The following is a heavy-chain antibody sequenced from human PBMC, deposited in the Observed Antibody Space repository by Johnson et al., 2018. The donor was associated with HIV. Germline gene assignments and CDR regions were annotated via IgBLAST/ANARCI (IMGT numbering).Heavy chain of an antibody. D-gene: IGHD3-3*02. CDR2: ISYDGSNK. V-gene: IGHV3-30*18. J-gene: IGHJ3*02. Sequence: QVQLVESGGGVVQPGRSQRLSCVASGFTFSNYDMDWVRQAPGTGLEWVVSISYDGSNKYYADSVKGRFTISRDNSNNTLDLQMSSLRTEDTGVYYCAKAFCPGCDAFDIWGQGTMVTVSS. CDR1: GFTFSNYD. CDR3: AKAFCPGCDAFDI.